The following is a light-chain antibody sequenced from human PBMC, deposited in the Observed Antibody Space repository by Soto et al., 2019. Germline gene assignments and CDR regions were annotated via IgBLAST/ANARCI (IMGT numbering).Light chain of an antibody. CDR1: QSVSSY. CDR2: DAS. Sequence: EIVLTQSPATLSLSPGERATLSCRASQSVSSYLAWYQQKPGQAPRLLIYDASNRATGIPARFSCSGSGTDFTLTISSIEPEDFGVYYCQQRSNWPPYTFGPGTKLEIK. J-gene: IGKJ2*01. CDR3: QQRSNWPPYT. V-gene: IGKV3-11*01.